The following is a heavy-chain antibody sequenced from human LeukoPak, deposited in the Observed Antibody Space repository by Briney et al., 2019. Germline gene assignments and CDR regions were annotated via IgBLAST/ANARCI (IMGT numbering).Heavy chain of an antibody. CDR2: ICTAGDT. V-gene: IGHV3-13*01. J-gene: IGHJ3*02. Sequence: PGGSLRLSCAASGFTFSSYDMHWVRQATGKGLEWVSVICTAGDTYYPGSVKGRFTISRENSKNSLYLQMNSLRAGDTAVYYCARGGVVGAFDIWGQGRMVTVSS. CDR1: GFTFSSYD. D-gene: IGHD2-15*01. CDR3: ARGGVVGAFDI.